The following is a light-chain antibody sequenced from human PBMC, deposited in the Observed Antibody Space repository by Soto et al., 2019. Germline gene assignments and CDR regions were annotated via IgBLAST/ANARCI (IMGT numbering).Light chain of an antibody. CDR2: DAS. V-gene: IGKV1-5*02. CDR3: QKYETFSGK. Sequence: DIQMTHSPSTLSASVLDRVTVIFRASQSVSGWLAWYQQKPGEAPKLLIYDASALPRGVPSRFSGSGSGTKFTLTIASLQPDDFATYYCQKYETFSGKFGPGTKVDIK. CDR1: QSVSGW. J-gene: IGKJ1*01.